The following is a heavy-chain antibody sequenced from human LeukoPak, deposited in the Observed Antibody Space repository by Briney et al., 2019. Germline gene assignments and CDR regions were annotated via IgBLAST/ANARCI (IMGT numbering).Heavy chain of an antibody. Sequence: ASVKVSCKASGYTFTGYYMHWVRQAPGQGLEWMGWINPNSGNTHYAQKFQDRVTMTRDTSISTAYMELNSLRSEDTAVYYCARHSSRESFYDFDSWGQGALIIVSS. CDR3: ARHSSRESFYDFDS. CDR1: GYTFTGYY. D-gene: IGHD3-16*01. V-gene: IGHV1-2*02. J-gene: IGHJ4*02. CDR2: INPNSGNT.